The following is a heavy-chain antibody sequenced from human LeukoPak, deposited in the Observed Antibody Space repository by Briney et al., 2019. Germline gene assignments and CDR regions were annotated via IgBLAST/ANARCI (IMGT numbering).Heavy chain of an antibody. Sequence: GESLKISCKGSGYPFTNYWIGWGRQMPGKGLEWMGIIYPNNSDTRYSPSFQSQVTISADKSTSTAYLQWSSLKASDTATYYCERHGTTRSPYAYGMNVWGQGTTVTVSS. CDR1: GYPFTNYW. V-gene: IGHV5-51*01. D-gene: IGHD1-1*01. CDR2: IYPNNSDT. CDR3: ERHGTTRSPYAYGMNV. J-gene: IGHJ6*02.